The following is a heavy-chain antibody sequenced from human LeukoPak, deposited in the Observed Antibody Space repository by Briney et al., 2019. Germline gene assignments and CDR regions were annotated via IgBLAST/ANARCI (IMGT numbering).Heavy chain of an antibody. CDR1: GGSISSYY. CDR2: IYYSGST. J-gene: IGHJ3*02. Sequence: PSETLSLTCTVSGGSISSYYWSWIRQPPGKGLEWIGYIYYSGSTNYNPSLKSRVTISVDTSKNQFSLKLSSVTAADTAVYYCARVGGSYPDAFDIWGQGTMVTVSS. CDR3: ARVGGSYPDAFDI. V-gene: IGHV4-59*12. D-gene: IGHD1-26*01.